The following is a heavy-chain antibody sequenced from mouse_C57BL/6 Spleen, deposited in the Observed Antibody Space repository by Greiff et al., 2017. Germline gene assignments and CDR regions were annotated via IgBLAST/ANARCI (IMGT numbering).Heavy chain of an antibody. V-gene: IGHV1-19*01. J-gene: IGHJ4*01. CDR2: INPYNGGT. CDR1: GYTFTDYY. D-gene: IGHD1-1*01. Sequence: EVKLQESGPVLVKPGASVKMSCKASGYTFTDYYMNWVKQSHGKSLEWIGVINPYNGGTSYNQKFKGKATLTVDKSSSTAYMELNSLTSEDSAVYYCARRGHYYGSIYAMGYWGQGTSVTVSS. CDR3: ARRGHYYGSIYAMGY.